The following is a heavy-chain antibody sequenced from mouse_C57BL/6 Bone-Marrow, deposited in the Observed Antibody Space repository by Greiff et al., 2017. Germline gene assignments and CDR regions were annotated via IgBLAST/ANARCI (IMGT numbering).Heavy chain of an antibody. CDR3: ARLFPNYYGSSYEFDY. V-gene: IGHV1-59*01. J-gene: IGHJ2*01. D-gene: IGHD1-1*01. CDR2: IDPSDSYT. CDR1: GYTFTSYW. Sequence: QVQLQQPGAELVRPGTSVKLSCKASGYTFTSYWMHWVKQRPGQGLEWIGVIDPSDSYTNYNQKFKGKATLTVDTSSSTAYMQLSSLTSEDSAVYYCARLFPNYYGSSYEFDYWGQGTTLTVSS.